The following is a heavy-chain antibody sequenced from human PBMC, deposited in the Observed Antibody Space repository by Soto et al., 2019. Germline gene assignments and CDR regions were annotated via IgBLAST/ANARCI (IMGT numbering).Heavy chain of an antibody. Sequence: VKVSCKASGYTFTSYYMHWVRQAPGQGLEWMGIINPSGGSTSYAQKFQGRVTMTRDTSTSTVYMELSSLRSEDTAVYYCARDTGDYPAYYYYGMDVWGQGTTVTVSS. CDR1: GYTFTSYY. J-gene: IGHJ6*02. V-gene: IGHV1-46*01. CDR3: ARDTGDYPAYYYYGMDV. CDR2: INPSGGST. D-gene: IGHD4-17*01.